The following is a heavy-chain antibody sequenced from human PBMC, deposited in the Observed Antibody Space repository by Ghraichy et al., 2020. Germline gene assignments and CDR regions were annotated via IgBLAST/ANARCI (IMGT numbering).Heavy chain of an antibody. CDR1: GGSISSYY. CDR2: IYYSGST. J-gene: IGHJ4*02. D-gene: IGHD5-24*01. CDR3: ARARSKAGDGYNFGY. Sequence: SETLSLTCTVSGGSISSYYWSWIRQPPGKGLEWIGYIYYSGSTNYNPSLKSRVTISVDTSKNQFSLKLSSVTAADTAVYYCARARSKAGDGYNFGYWGQGTLVTVSS. V-gene: IGHV4-59*01.